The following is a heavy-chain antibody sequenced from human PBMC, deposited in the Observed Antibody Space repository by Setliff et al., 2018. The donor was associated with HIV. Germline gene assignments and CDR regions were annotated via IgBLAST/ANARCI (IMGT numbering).Heavy chain of an antibody. Sequence: ASVQVSCKVSGYSLTELSMHWVRQAPGKGLEWMGGFDPDDGETVYAQQFQGRVTMTEDTSTDTAYMELTSLRSEDTAMYYCAPVSSGWFDPWGQGTLVTVSS. CDR3: APVSSGWFDP. V-gene: IGHV1-24*01. D-gene: IGHD6-25*01. CDR2: FDPDDGET. CDR1: GYSLTELS. J-gene: IGHJ5*02.